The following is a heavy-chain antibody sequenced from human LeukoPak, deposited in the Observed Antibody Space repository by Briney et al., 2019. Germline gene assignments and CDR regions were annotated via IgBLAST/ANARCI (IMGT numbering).Heavy chain of an antibody. CDR3: ARFLFGGYYFDY. V-gene: IGHV1-69*04. Sequence: ASVKVSCKASGGTFSSYAISWVRQAPGQGLEWMGRIIPILGIANYAQKFQGRVTITTDESTSTAYMELSSLRSEDTAVYYCARFLFGGYYFDYWGQGTLVTVSS. CDR1: GGTFSSYA. D-gene: IGHD3-16*01. J-gene: IGHJ4*02. CDR2: IIPILGIA.